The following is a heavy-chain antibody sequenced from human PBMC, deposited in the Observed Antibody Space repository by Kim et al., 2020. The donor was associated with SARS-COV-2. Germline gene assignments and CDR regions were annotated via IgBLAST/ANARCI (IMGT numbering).Heavy chain of an antibody. V-gene: IGHV4-39*07. Sequence: YYPSLKRRDTISVDTPKNQLYLELSSVTAADTAVYYCARDKLERRSHFDYWGQGTLVTVSS. CDR3: ARDKLERRSHFDY. J-gene: IGHJ4*02. D-gene: IGHD1-1*01.